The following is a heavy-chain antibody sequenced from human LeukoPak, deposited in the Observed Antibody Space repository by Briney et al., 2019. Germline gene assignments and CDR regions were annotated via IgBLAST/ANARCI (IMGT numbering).Heavy chain of an antibody. CDR1: GYTFISYG. CDR2: ISAYNGNT. CDR3: ARDRHHSHSKPLSDY. J-gene: IGHJ4*02. Sequence: ASVKVSCKASGYTFISYGISWVRQAPGQGLEWMGWISAYNGNTNYAQKLQGRVTMTTDTSTSTAYMELRSLRSDDTAVYYCARDRHHSHSKPLSDYWCQGTLVTVSS. V-gene: IGHV1-18*01. D-gene: IGHD1-14*01.